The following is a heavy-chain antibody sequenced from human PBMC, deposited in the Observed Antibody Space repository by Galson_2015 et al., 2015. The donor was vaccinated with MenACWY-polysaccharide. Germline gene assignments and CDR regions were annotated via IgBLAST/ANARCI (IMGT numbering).Heavy chain of an antibody. D-gene: IGHD6-6*01. CDR1: GFSLSTSGVG. V-gene: IGHV2-5*02. CDR3: AHSGEYSSSNAAYYYYMDV. CDR2: IYWDADK. J-gene: IGHJ6*03. Sequence: PALVKPTQTLTLPCTFSGFSLSTSGVGVGWIRQPPGKALEWLALIYWDADKRYSPSLKRRLTITKDNSHNQVVLTMTNMDPVDTATYFYAHSGEYSSSNAAYYYYMDVRVKGTTVTVSS.